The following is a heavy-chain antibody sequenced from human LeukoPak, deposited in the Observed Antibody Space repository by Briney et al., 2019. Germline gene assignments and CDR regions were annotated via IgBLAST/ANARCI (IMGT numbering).Heavy chain of an antibody. CDR2: ISGSGGST. CDR1: GFTFSSYA. V-gene: IGHV3-23*01. CDR3: AKGVVPAAMFQSDAFDI. J-gene: IGHJ3*02. D-gene: IGHD2-2*01. Sequence: PGGSLRLSCAASGFTFSSYAMSWVRQAPGKGLEWVSAISGSGGSTYYADSVKGRFTISRDNSKNTLYLQMNSLRAEDTAVYYCAKGVVPAAMFQSDAFDIWGQGTMVTVSS.